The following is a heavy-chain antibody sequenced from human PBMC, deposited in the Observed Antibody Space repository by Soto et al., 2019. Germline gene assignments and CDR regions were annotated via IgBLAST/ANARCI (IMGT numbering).Heavy chain of an antibody. Sequence: ASVKVSCKASGYIFTRYAIHWVRQAPGQSLEWLGWINIGNGDTKYSENFEGRVTITRDISATMAYMELSSLRSEDTALYYCARDRQLNNWFDPWGQGTLVTSPQ. CDR3: ARDRQLNNWFDP. CDR1: GYIFTRYA. CDR2: INIGNGDT. D-gene: IGHD6-6*01. J-gene: IGHJ5*02. V-gene: IGHV1-3*04.